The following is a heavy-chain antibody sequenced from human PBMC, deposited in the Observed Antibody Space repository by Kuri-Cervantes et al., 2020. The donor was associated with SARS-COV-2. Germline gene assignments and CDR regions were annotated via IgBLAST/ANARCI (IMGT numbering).Heavy chain of an antibody. CDR1: GFTFSSYS. J-gene: IGHJ6*02. CDR3: AKDMRKGSERNCYGMDV. CDR2: ISSSSSYI. Sequence: GGSLRLSCAASGFTFSSYSMNWVRQAPGKGLEWVSSISSSSSYIYYADSVKGRFTISRDNAKNSLYLQMNSLRAEDTALYYCAKDMRKGSERNCYGMDVWGQGTTVTVSS. V-gene: IGHV3-21*04. D-gene: IGHD1-1*01.